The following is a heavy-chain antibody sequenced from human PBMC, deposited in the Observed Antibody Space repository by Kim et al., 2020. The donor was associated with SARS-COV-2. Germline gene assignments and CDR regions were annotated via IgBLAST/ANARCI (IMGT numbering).Heavy chain of an antibody. D-gene: IGHD4-17*01. CDR1: GFTFGTYW. CDR3: ARSHYGDYV. V-gene: IGHV3-7*01. Sequence: GGSLRLSCAASGFTFGTYWMTWVRQAPGKGLEWVANINQGGTEKYYVDSVKGRFTISRDNAKNSLFLDVNSLRVEDTAVYYCARSHYGDYVWGQGSLVTVSS. CDR2: INQGGTEK. J-gene: IGHJ4*02.